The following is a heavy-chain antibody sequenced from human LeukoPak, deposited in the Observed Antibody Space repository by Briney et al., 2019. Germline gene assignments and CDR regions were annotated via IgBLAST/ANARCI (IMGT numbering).Heavy chain of an antibody. V-gene: IGHV1-2*04. J-gene: IGHJ6*02. Sequence: ASVKVSCKASGYTFTGYYMHWVRQAPGQGLEWTGWINPNSGGTNYAQKFQGWVTMTRDTSISTAYMELSRLRSDDTAVYYCARDAEYCSGGSCYPYGMDVWGQGTTVTVSS. CDR2: INPNSGGT. D-gene: IGHD2-15*01. CDR1: GYTFTGYY. CDR3: ARDAEYCSGGSCYPYGMDV.